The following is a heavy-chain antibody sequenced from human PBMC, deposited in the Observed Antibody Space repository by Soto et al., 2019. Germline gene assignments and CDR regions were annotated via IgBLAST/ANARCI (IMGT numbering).Heavy chain of an antibody. CDR2: ISHSGNT. CDR3: AARHFWSRPWTDRRLDY. CDR1: GDSINSRHW. Sequence: QVQLQESGPGLVKPSGTLSLTCAVSGDSINSRHWWIWVRQPPEKGLEWIGQISHSGNTNYNPSLTSRVTISVEKSKNHFSLKLTSVTAADTAVYYCAARHFWSRPWTDRRLDYWGQGTQVTVSS. J-gene: IGHJ4*02. V-gene: IGHV4-4*02. D-gene: IGHD3-3*02.